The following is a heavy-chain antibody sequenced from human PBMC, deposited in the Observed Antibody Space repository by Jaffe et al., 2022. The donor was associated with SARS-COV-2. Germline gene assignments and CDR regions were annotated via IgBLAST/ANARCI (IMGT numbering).Heavy chain of an antibody. V-gene: IGHV4-39*01. J-gene: IGHJ5*02. CDR2: IYYSGST. CDR1: GGSISSSSYY. Sequence: QLQLQESGPGLVKPSETLSLTCTVSGGSISSSSYYWGWIRQPPGKGLEWIGSIYYSGSTYYNPSLKSRVTISVDTSKNQFSLKLSSVTAADTAVYYCARVLVVVPAAMPALLNWFDPWGQGTLVTVSS. D-gene: IGHD2-2*01. CDR3: ARVLVVVPAAMPALLNWFDP.